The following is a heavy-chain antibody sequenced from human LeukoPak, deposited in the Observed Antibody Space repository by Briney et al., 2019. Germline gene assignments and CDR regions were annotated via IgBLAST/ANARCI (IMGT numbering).Heavy chain of an antibody. Sequence: SETLSLTCTVSGGSISSSSYYWGWIRQPPGKGLEWIGEINHGGSTNYNPSLKSRVTISVDTSKNQFSLKLSSVTAADTAVYYCARVENYYYYGMDVWGQGTTVTVSS. V-gene: IGHV4-39*07. CDR3: ARVENYYYYGMDV. CDR2: INHGGST. CDR1: GGSISSSSYY. J-gene: IGHJ6*02.